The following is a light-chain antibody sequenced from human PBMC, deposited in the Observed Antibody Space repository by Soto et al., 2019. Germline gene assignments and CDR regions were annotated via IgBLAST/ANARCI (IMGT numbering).Light chain of an antibody. CDR1: GSDVGGYNS. Sequence: QSVLTQPPSASGSPGQAVTISCTGTGSDVGGYNSVSWYQQHPDKAPKVIIYEVNKRPSGVPARFSGSKSGNTASLTVSGLQAEDEADYYCSSYAGSKNPYVFGSGTKVTVL. J-gene: IGLJ1*01. CDR3: SSYAGSKNPYV. V-gene: IGLV2-8*01. CDR2: EVN.